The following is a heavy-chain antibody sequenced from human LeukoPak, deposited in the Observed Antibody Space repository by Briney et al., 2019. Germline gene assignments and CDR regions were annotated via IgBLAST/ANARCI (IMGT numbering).Heavy chain of an antibody. J-gene: IGHJ5*01. CDR1: GFTFSTYW. D-gene: IGHD6-19*01. Sequence: PGGSLRLSCAASGFTFSTYWMHWVRQAPGKGLEWVSTINANSGTTSYAASVRGRFTISRDNSKNTLYLEVNTLRAEDTAVYYCAKPISGGLAVTADWFDPWGQGTLVVVSS. CDR2: INANSGTT. CDR3: AKPISGGLAVTADWFDP. V-gene: IGHV3-23*01.